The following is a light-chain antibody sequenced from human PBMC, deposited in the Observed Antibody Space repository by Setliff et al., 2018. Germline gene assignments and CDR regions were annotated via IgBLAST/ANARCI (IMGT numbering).Light chain of an antibody. V-gene: IGLV2-8*01. CDR1: TSDIGLYMY. Sequence: QSVLTQPPSASGSPGQSVTITCTGSTSDIGLYMYVSWYQQHPDKAPKLIIFDVDKRPSGVSDRFSGSKSGNTASLTISGLRPDDEADYFCCSYAGNDRHVFGTGTKVTVL. CDR2: DVD. J-gene: IGLJ1*01. CDR3: CSYAGNDRHV.